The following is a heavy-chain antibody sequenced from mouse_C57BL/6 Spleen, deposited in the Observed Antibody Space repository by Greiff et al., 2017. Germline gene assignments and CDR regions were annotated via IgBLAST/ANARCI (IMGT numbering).Heavy chain of an antibody. CDR3: ARRGNPSGAMDY. Sequence: VQLQQSGPELVKPGASVKISCKASGYTFTDYYMNWVKQSHGKSLEWIGDINPNNGGTSYNQKFKGKATLTVDKSSSTAYMELRSLTSEDSAVYYCARRGNPSGAMDYWGQGTSVTVSS. CDR1: GYTFTDYY. J-gene: IGHJ4*01. D-gene: IGHD3-1*01. CDR2: INPNNGGT. V-gene: IGHV1-26*01.